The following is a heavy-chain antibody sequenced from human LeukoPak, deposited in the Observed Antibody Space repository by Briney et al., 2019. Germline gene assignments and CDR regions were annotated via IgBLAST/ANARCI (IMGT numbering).Heavy chain of an antibody. CDR1: GYTFTGYY. J-gene: IGHJ4*02. CDR3: AREAALDCSSTSCYPEAVDY. Sequence: GASVKVSCKASGYTFTGYYMHWVRQAPGQGLEWMGWINPNSGGTNYAQKFQGRVTMTRDTSTSTAYMELSRLRSDDTAVYYCAREAALDCSSTSCYPEAVDYWGQGTLVTVSS. CDR2: INPNSGGT. D-gene: IGHD2-2*01. V-gene: IGHV1-2*02.